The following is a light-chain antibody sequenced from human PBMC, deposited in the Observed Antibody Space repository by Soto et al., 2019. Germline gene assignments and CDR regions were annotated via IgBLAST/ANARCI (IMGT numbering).Light chain of an antibody. CDR3: CSYAGSPYV. J-gene: IGLJ1*01. CDR1: SSDVGEYDY. V-gene: IGLV2-11*01. CDR2: DVS. Sequence: QSVPTQPRSVSGSPGQSVTISCTGTSSDVGEYDYVSWYQQHPGKAPKLMIFDVSERPSGVPDRFSGSKTGNTASLTISGLQAEDEADYYCCSYAGSPYVFGTGTKVNVL.